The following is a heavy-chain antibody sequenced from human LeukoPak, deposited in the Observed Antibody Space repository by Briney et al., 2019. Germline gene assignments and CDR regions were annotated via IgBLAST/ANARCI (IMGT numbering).Heavy chain of an antibody. V-gene: IGHV1-2*02. CDR1: GYTFTGYY. CDR2: INPNSGGT. J-gene: IGHJ4*02. CDR3: ARVRVRTVTEY. D-gene: IGHD4-11*01. Sequence: ASVKVSCKASGYTFTGYYMHWVRQAPGQGLEWMGWINPNSGGTNYAQKFQGRVTMTTDTSTSTAYMELRSLRSDDTAVYYCARVRVRTVTEYWGQGTLVTVSS.